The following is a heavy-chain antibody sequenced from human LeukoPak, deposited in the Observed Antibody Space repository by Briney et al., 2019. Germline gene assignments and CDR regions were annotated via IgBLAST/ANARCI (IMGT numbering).Heavy chain of an antibody. CDR3: ARESDSSGWETEYYYYYMDV. CDR2: IYYSGST. D-gene: IGHD6-19*01. V-gene: IGHV4-59*01. CDR1: GGSISRYY. J-gene: IGHJ6*03. Sequence: SETLSLTCTVSGGSISRYYWSWIRQPLGKGLEWIGYIYYSGSTNYNPSLKSRVTISVDTSKNQFSLKLSSVTAADTAVYYCARESDSSGWETEYYYYYMDVWGKGTTVTVSS.